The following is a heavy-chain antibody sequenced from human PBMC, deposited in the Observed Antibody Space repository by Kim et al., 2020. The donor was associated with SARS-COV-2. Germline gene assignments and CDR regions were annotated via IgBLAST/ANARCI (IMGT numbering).Heavy chain of an antibody. J-gene: IGHJ4*02. V-gene: IGHV3-43*01. D-gene: IGHD3-3*01. CDR3: AKDMGLEGGFDY. Sequence: GGSLRLSCAASGFTFDDYTMHWVRQAPGKGLEWVSLISWDGGSTYYADSVKGRFTISRDNSKNSLYLQMNSLRTEDTALYYCAKDMGLEGGFDYWGQGTLVTVSS. CDR1: GFTFDDYT. CDR2: ISWDGGST.